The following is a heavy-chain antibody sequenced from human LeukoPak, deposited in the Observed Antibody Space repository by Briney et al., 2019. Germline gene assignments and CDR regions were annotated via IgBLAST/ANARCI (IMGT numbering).Heavy chain of an antibody. CDR2: INSDGSST. CDR1: GFTFSSYW. Sequence: GGSLRLSCAASGFTFSSYWMHWVRQAPGKGLVWVSRINSDGSSTIYADSVKGRFTISRDNAKNTLYLQMNSLRAEDTAVYYCTKDWQGASRNYYYYYMDVWGKGTTVTVSS. J-gene: IGHJ6*03. V-gene: IGHV3-74*01. CDR3: TKDWQGASRNYYYYYMDV. D-gene: IGHD1-14*01.